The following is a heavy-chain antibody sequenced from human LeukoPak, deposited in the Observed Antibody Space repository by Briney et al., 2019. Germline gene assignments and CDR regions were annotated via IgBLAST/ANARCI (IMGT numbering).Heavy chain of an antibody. Sequence: GGSLRLSCAASGFTFSSYAMSWVRQAPGKGLEWVSAISGSGGSAYYADSVKGRFTISRDNSKNTLYLQMNSLRAEDTAVYYCAKDPMGRVDTENWGQGTLVTVSS. V-gene: IGHV3-23*01. CDR2: ISGSGGSA. J-gene: IGHJ4*02. D-gene: IGHD5-18*01. CDR3: AKDPMGRVDTEN. CDR1: GFTFSSYA.